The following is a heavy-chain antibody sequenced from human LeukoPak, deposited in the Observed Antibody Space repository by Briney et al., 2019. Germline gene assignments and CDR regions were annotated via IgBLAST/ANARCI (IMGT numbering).Heavy chain of an antibody. D-gene: IGHD6-6*01. CDR1: GFTFSSYS. Sequence: GGSLRLSCAASGFTFSSYSMNWVRQAPGKGLEWVSSISSSSSYIYYADSVKGRFTISRDNAKNSLYLQTNSLRAEDTAVYYCAREPYSSSYYFDYWGQGTLVTVSS. CDR3: AREPYSSSYYFDY. V-gene: IGHV3-21*01. J-gene: IGHJ4*02. CDR2: ISSSSSYI.